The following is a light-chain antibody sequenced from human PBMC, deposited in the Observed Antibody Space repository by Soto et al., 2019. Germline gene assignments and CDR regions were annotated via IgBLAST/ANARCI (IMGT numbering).Light chain of an antibody. J-gene: IGKJ1*01. V-gene: IGKV3-15*01. CDR1: QSVSSN. Sequence: EIVMTQSPATLSVSPGERATLSCRASQSVSSNLAWYQQKPGQAPRLLIYGASTRATGIPARSSGSGSGTEFTLTISSLQSEDFAVYYCQQYNNWPPWTFVRGTKVDIK. CDR2: GAS. CDR3: QQYNNWPPWT.